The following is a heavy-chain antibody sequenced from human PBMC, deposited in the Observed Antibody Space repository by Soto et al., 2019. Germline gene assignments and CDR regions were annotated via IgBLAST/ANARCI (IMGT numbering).Heavy chain of an antibody. V-gene: IGHV4-30-4*01. D-gene: IGHD3-10*01. Sequence: QVQLLESGPGLVKPSQTLSLTCTVSGDSISSGDYYWNWIRQPPGKSLEWIGYIYYSGSTYYNPSLKSRVRISVDTSKNQFSLQLSSVTAADTAVYYCARNGEPRVGYGLDVWGQGTSVSVSS. J-gene: IGHJ6*02. CDR1: GDSISSGDYY. CDR3: ARNGEPRVGYGLDV. CDR2: IYYSGST.